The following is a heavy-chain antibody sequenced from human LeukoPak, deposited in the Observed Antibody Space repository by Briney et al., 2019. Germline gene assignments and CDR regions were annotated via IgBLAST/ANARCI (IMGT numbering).Heavy chain of an antibody. V-gene: IGHV4-34*01. CDR2: TNHSGST. CDR3: ARVEGSRALWFGELLQSGRNNWFDP. CDR1: GGSFSGYY. Sequence: SETLSLTCAVYGGSFSGYYWSWIRQPPGKGLEWIGETNHSGSTNYNPSLKSRVTISVDTSKNQFSLKLSSVTAADTAVYYCARVEGSRALWFGELLQSGRNNWFDPWGQGTLVTVSS. J-gene: IGHJ5*02. D-gene: IGHD3-10*01.